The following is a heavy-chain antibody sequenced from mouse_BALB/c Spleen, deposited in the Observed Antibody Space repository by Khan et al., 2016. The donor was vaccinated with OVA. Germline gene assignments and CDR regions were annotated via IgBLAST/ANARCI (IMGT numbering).Heavy chain of an antibody. D-gene: IGHD3-3*01. CDR2: INPKNGGT. V-gene: IGHV1-18*01. CDR1: GYTFPEYT. CDR3: ARDEGRY. Sequence: VQLKQSGPELVKPGASVKISCKTSGYTFPEYTVHWVKQSLGKSLDWIGVINPKNGGTAYNQKFKGKATLAVDKSSSTAYMEFRNLKSEDSEVYYCARDEGRYWGQGTSVTVAS. J-gene: IGHJ4*01.